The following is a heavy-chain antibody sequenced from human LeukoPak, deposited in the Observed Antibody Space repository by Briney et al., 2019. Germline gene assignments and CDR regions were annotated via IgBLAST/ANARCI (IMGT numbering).Heavy chain of an antibody. CDR1: GFTFSSYS. CDR3: ARDRRLGMDRDAFDI. CDR2: ISSSSSYI. J-gene: IGHJ3*02. D-gene: IGHD6-25*01. Sequence: GGSLRLSCAASGFTFSSYSMYWVRQAPGKGLEWVSSISSSSSYIYYADSVKGRFTISRDNAKNSLYMQMNSLRAEDTAVYYCARDRRLGMDRDAFDIWGQGTMVTVSS. V-gene: IGHV3-21*01.